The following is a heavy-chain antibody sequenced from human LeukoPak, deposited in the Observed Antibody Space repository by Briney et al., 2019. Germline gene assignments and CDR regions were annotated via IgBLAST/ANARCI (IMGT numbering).Heavy chain of an antibody. CDR2: ISGSATGSVTI. CDR1: GFTFSTYA. CDR3: ARFYSSSLIFDY. V-gene: IGHV3-23*01. J-gene: IGHJ4*02. D-gene: IGHD6-6*01. Sequence: PGGSLRLSCAASGFTFSTYAMNWVRQAPGKGLEWVSAISGSATGSVTIYYTDSVKGRFTISRDNAKNSLYLQMNSLRAEDTAVYYCARFYSSSLIFDYWGQGTLVTISS.